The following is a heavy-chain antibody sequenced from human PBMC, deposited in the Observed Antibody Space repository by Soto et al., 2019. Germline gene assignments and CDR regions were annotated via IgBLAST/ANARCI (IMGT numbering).Heavy chain of an antibody. J-gene: IGHJ4*02. CDR2: ISSSSRFI. D-gene: IGHD5-12*01. CDR1: GLTFSKYA. Sequence: EVQLVESGGGLVKPGGSLRLSCVVSGLTFSKYAMNWVRQAPGKGLEWVSSISSSSRFIFYADSVKGRFTISRDNANNSLYLQVSSLRVEDTAVYYCASGFGLQLRVLEHWGQGALVTVSS. CDR3: ASGFGLQLRVLEH. V-gene: IGHV3-21*02.